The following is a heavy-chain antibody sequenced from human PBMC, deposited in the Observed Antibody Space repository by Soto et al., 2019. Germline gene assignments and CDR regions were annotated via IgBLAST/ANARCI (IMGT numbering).Heavy chain of an antibody. Sequence: ASVKVSCKVSGHTLTELSMHWVRQAPGKGLEWMGGFDPEDGETIYAQKFQGRVTMTEDTSTDTAYMELSSLRSEDTAVYYCATDRYYEYYFDYWGQGTLVTVSS. CDR3: ATDRYYEYYFDY. CDR1: GHTLTELS. V-gene: IGHV1-24*01. CDR2: FDPEDGET. D-gene: IGHD3-3*01. J-gene: IGHJ4*02.